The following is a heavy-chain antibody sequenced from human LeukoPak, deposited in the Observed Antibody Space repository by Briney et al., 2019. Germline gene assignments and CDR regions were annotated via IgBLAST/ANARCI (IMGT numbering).Heavy chain of an antibody. V-gene: IGHV5-51*01. CDR1: GYSFTSYW. Sequence: GEALKISCKGSGYSFTSYWIAWVRQMPRKGPEWMGIIYPSDSDTRYSPSFQGQVTISADKSINTAYLQWSSLKAPDTAMYYWARHDRDSSGTRNWCDPWGQGTLVTVSS. CDR3: ARHDRDSSGTRNWCDP. D-gene: IGHD3-22*01. CDR2: IYPSDSDT. J-gene: IGHJ5*02.